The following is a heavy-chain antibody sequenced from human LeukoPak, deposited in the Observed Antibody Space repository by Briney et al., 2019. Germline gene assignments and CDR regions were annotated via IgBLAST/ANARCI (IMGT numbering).Heavy chain of an antibody. V-gene: IGHV3-9*01. CDR1: GFTFDDYA. Sequence: PDRSLRLSCAASGFTFDDYAMHWVRQAPGKGLEWVSGISWNSGSIGYADSVKGRFTISRDNAKNSLYLQMNSLRAEDTALYYCASSGSYFDAFDIWGQGTMVTVSS. J-gene: IGHJ3*02. CDR2: ISWNSGSI. D-gene: IGHD1-26*01. CDR3: ASSGSYFDAFDI.